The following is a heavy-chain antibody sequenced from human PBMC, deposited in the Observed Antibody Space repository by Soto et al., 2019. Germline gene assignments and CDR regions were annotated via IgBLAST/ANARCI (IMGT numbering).Heavy chain of an antibody. CDR1: GFTFNTFW. CDR3: AGGTGWLIDY. D-gene: IGHD6-19*01. Sequence: EVQLVESGGGLVQPGGSLRLSCAASGFTFNTFWMNWVRQTPGKGLEWVANIKQDGSEKFYVDSVRGRFTISRDNAENSLDLQMNSLRDEDTAVYYCAGGTGWLIDYWGQGTLVTV. CDR2: IKQDGSEK. J-gene: IGHJ4*02. V-gene: IGHV3-7*01.